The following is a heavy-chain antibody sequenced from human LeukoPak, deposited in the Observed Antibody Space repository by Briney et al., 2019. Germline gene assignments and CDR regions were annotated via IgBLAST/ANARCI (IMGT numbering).Heavy chain of an antibody. CDR3: AKESGSGYYYMDV. CDR2: ISWDGDTT. Sequence: GGSLRLSCAASGFTLYDYLLHWVCQAPGKGLEWVSLISWDGDTTYYADSVKGRFTISRDNSKNSLYLQMNSLRAEDTALYYCAKESGSGYYYMDVWGKGTTVTVSS. D-gene: IGHD3-10*01. J-gene: IGHJ6*03. V-gene: IGHV3-43D*04. CDR1: GFTLYDYL.